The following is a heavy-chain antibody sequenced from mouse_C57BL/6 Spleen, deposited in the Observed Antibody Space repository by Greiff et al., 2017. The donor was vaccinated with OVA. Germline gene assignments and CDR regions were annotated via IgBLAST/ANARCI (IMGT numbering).Heavy chain of an antibody. CDR1: GFTFSSYA. V-gene: IGHV5-9-1*02. D-gene: IGHD2-3*01. J-gene: IGHJ1*03. Sequence: EVQLVESGAGLVKPGGSLKLSCAASGFTFSSYAMSWVRQTPEKRLEWVAYISSGGDYIYYADTVKGRFTISRDNARNTLYLQMSSLKSEDTAMYYCTRALYDYWYFDVWGTGTTVTVSS. CDR3: TRALYDYWYFDV. CDR2: ISSGGDYI.